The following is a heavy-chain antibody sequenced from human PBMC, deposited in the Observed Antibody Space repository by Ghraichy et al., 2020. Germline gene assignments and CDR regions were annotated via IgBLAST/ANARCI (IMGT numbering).Heavy chain of an antibody. CDR1: GFTFSSAS. V-gene: IGHV3-48*01. CDR2: ISGTSVTI. J-gene: IGHJ4*02. CDR3: ARDARRSDCDFDY. D-gene: IGHD2-21*02. Sequence: GGSLRLSCAASGFTFSSASMNWVRQAPGKGLEWISYISGTSVTIHYADSAKGRFTISRDNAENTLFLQMNSLTAEDTAVYYCARDARRSDCDFDYWGQGTLVAVSS.